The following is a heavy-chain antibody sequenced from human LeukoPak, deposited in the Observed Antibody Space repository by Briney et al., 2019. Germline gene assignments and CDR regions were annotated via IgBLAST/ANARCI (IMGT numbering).Heavy chain of an antibody. J-gene: IGHJ4*02. Sequence: GGSLRLSCAASGFTFDDYAMHWVRQAPGKGLEWVYLISGDGGSAYYSDSVKGRFTISRDNSKNSLYLQMNSLRTEDTALYYCAKDEGYCSGGSCYEHFDYWGQGTLVTVSS. CDR3: AKDEGYCSGGSCYEHFDY. V-gene: IGHV3-43*02. CDR2: ISGDGGSA. D-gene: IGHD2-15*01. CDR1: GFTFDDYA.